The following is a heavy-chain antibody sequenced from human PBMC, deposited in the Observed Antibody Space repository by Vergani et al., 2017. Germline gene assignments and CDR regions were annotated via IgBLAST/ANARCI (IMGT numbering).Heavy chain of an antibody. CDR2: ISWNSGSI. J-gene: IGHJ4*02. CDR3: ARAARGGHFDY. D-gene: IGHD6-6*01. Sequence: EVQLVESGGGLVQPGRSLILSCAASGFTFDDYAMHWVRQAPGKGLEWVSGISWNSGSIGYADSVKGRFTISRDNAKNSLYLQMNSLRAEDTALYYCARAARGGHFDYWGQGTLVTVSS. V-gene: IGHV3-9*01. CDR1: GFTFDDYA.